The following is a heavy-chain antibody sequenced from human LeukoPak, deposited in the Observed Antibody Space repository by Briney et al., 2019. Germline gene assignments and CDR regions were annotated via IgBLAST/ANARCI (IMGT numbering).Heavy chain of an antibody. J-gene: IGHJ4*02. CDR2: IFHSGST. V-gene: IGHV4-31*03. CDR3: ARGQFYGDYEDF. D-gene: IGHD4-17*01. Sequence: SETLSLTCTVSGGSISSSAYYWSSIRQPPGKGLEWIGYIFHSGSTDYNPSLKSRVMISLDTSKNQLSLKLSSVTAADTAVYYCARGQFYGDYEDFWGQGTLVTVSS. CDR1: GGSISSSAYY.